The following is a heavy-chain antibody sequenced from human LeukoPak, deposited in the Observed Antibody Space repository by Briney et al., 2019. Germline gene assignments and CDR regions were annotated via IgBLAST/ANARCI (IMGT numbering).Heavy chain of an antibody. CDR1: GYTFTSYG. CDR3: ARGSSSWWWFDP. Sequence: ASVKVSCKASGYTFTSYGIRWVRQAPGRGREWMGWISAYNGNTNYAQKLQGRVTMTTDTSTSTAYMELRSLRSDDTAVYYCARGSSSWWWFDPWGQGTLVTVSS. J-gene: IGHJ5*02. D-gene: IGHD6-13*01. V-gene: IGHV1-18*01. CDR2: ISAYNGNT.